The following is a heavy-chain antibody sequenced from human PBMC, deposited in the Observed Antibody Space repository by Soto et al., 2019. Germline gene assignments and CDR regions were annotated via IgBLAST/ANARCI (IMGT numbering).Heavy chain of an antibody. CDR2: IRSKANSYAT. V-gene: IGHV3-73*01. D-gene: IGHD6-19*01. CDR3: TIFEGSGWPYYYYGMDV. CDR1: GFTFSGSA. Sequence: GGSLRLSCAASGFTFSGSAMHWVRQASGKGLEWVGRIRSKANSYATAYAASVKGRFTISRDDSKNTAYLQMNSLKTEDTAVYYCTIFEGSGWPYYYYGMDVWGQGTTVTVSS. J-gene: IGHJ6*02.